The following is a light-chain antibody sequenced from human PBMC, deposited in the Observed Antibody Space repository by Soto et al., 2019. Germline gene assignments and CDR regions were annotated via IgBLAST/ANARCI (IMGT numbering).Light chain of an antibody. CDR2: AAS. CDR1: QSVSTS. Sequence: DIQLTQSPSSLSASVGDGVTITCRASQSVSTSLNWYYQRPGKAPQLLIYAASRLQSGVPSRFSGSGSGADFTLTISSLQPEDFATYYCQQSHSSPYTFGQGTKLDIK. V-gene: IGKV1-39*01. J-gene: IGKJ2*01. CDR3: QQSHSSPYT.